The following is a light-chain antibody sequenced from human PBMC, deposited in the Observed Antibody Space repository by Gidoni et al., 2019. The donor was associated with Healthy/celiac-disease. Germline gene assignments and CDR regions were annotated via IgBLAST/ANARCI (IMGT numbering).Light chain of an antibody. CDR1: QSISSW. CDR2: KTS. J-gene: IGKJ1*01. CDR3: QQYNSYSQT. V-gene: IGKV1-5*03. Sequence: DIQMTQSPSTLSASVGDRFTITCRARQSISSWLAWYQQKPGKAPKLLIYKTSSLESGVPSRFSGSGYGTEFTLTISSLQPDDFATYYCQQYNSYSQTFGQGTKVEIK.